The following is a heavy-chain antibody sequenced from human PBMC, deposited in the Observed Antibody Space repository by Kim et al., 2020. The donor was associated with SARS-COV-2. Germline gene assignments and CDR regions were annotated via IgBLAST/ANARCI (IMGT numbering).Heavy chain of an antibody. D-gene: IGHD6-19*01. CDR1: GFSLSTSGVG. Sequence: SGPTLVNPTQTLTLTCTFSGFSLSTSGVGVGWIRQPPGKALEWLALIYWDDDKRYSPSLKSRLTITKDTSKNQVVLTMTNMDPVDTATYYCAHSIRDWQWLATFYFQHWGQGTLVTVSS. V-gene: IGHV2-5*02. CDR3: AHSIRDWQWLATFYFQH. CDR2: IYWDDDK. J-gene: IGHJ1*01.